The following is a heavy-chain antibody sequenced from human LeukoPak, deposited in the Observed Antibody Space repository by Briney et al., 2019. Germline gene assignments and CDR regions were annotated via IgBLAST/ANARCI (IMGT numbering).Heavy chain of an antibody. CDR2: INPNSGGT. Sequence: GASVKVSCKASGHTFTGYYMHWVRQAPGQGLEWMGWINPNSGGTNYAQKFQGRVTMTRDTSISTAYMELSWLRSDDTAVYYCATSLLTGYTLDYWGQGTLVTVSS. CDR1: GHTFTGYY. CDR3: ATSLLTGYTLDY. D-gene: IGHD3-9*01. V-gene: IGHV1-2*02. J-gene: IGHJ4*02.